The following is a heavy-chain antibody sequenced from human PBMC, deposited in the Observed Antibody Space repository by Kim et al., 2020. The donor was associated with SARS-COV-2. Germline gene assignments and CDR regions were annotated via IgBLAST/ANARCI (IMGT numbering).Heavy chain of an antibody. CDR1: GFSFSSSC. J-gene: IGHJ3*02. CDR2: INSAATDI. Sequence: GGSLRLSCIASGFSFSSSCMNWVRQVPGKGLVWVSRINSAATDITYADSVRGRFTVSRDNAKNTLHLQMDSLRADDTAVYYCARLEGITPIVVEAYDAFDIWGQGTTVTVSS. D-gene: IGHD3-22*01. CDR3: ARLEGITPIVVEAYDAFDI. V-gene: IGHV3-74*01.